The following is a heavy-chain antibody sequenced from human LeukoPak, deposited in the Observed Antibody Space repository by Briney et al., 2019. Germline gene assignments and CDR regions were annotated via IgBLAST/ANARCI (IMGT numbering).Heavy chain of an antibody. Sequence: PGGSLRLSCTASGFTFSIYSMHWVRQAPDKGLEWVAVTSYDGSNKYHADSVKGRFTISRDNSKNTLYLQMDSLRPDDSAVYYCAKEGPTAMYYFDNWGQGTLVTVSS. J-gene: IGHJ4*02. V-gene: IGHV3-30*04. CDR2: TSYDGSNK. D-gene: IGHD5-18*01. CDR3: AKEGPTAMYYFDN. CDR1: GFTFSIYS.